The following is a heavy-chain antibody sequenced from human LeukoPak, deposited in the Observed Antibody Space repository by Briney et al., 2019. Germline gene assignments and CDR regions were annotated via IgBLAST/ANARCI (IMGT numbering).Heavy chain of an antibody. Sequence: PSETLSLTCTVSGGSISSSSYYWGWIRQPPGKGLEWIGSIYYSGNTYYKPSLKSRVTISVDTSKNQFSLKLSSVTAADTAVYYCARSVTTATFDIWGKGTMVTVSS. V-gene: IGHV4-39*01. J-gene: IGHJ3*02. CDR3: ARSVTTATFDI. CDR1: GGSISSSSYY. D-gene: IGHD4-17*01. CDR2: IYYSGNT.